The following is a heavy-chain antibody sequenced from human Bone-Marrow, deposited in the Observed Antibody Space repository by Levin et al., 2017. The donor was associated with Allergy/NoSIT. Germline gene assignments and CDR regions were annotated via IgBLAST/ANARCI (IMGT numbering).Heavy chain of an antibody. J-gene: IGHJ6*02. D-gene: IGHD3-10*01. CDR2: IIPIFGTA. CDR3: ARVLTMVRGVPPLFYGMDV. V-gene: IGHV1-69*13. CDR1: GGTFSSYA. Sequence: PEASVKVSCKASGGTFSSYAISWVRQAPGQGLEWMGGIIPIFGTANYAQKFQGRVTITADESTSTAYMELSSLRSEDTAVYYCARVLTMVRGVPPLFYGMDVWGQGTTVTVSS.